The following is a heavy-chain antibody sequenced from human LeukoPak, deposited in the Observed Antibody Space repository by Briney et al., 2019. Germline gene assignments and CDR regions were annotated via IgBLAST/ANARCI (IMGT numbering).Heavy chain of an antibody. CDR1: GFTFDDYG. D-gene: IGHD4/OR15-4a*01. CDR2: INWNGGST. Sequence: GGSLRLSCAASGFTFDDYGMSWVRQAPGKGLEWVSGINWNGGSTGYADSVKGRFTISRDNAKNSLYLQMNSLRAEDTAVHYCARVHGAYPFDYWGQGTLVTVSS. CDR3: ARVHGAYPFDY. J-gene: IGHJ4*02. V-gene: IGHV3-20*04.